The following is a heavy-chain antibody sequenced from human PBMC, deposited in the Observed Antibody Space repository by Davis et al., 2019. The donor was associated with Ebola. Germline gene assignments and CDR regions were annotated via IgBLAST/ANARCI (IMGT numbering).Heavy chain of an antibody. Sequence: MPSETLSLTCAVSGGSISNKNFDWGWIRQPPGKGLEWIESIDDSGNTYYNPSLKTRVTISVDTSKNQFSLKLSSVTAADTAVYYCASPGGGNPIWDAFDIWGQGTMVTVSS. CDR1: GGSISNKNFD. J-gene: IGHJ3*02. CDR2: IDDSGNT. CDR3: ASPGGGNPIWDAFDI. D-gene: IGHD4-23*01. V-gene: IGHV4-39*01.